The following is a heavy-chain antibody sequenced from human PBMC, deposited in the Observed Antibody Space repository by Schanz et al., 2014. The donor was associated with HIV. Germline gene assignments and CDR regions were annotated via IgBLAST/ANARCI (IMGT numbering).Heavy chain of an antibody. J-gene: IGHJ4*02. CDR3: AKSSGWLYEHFDH. V-gene: IGHV1-69*01. CDR2: IIPMYGTA. Sequence: QVQLVQSGAEVTKPGSSVKVSCKASGGSFSRSAVSWVRQAPGPGLEWMGGIIPMYGTANYARKFQGRVTITADESTSTAYMEVSRLSPDDTAVYYCAKSSGWLYEHFDHWGQGTLATVSS. D-gene: IGHD3-9*01. CDR1: GGSFSRSA.